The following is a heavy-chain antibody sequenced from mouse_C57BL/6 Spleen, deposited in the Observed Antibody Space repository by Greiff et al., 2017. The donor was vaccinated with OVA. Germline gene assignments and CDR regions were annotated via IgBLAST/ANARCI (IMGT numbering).Heavy chain of an antibody. V-gene: IGHV1-77*01. CDR1: GYTFTDYY. CDR2: IGPGSGST. Sequence: LQQSGAALVKPGASVKISCQASGYTFTDYYINWVKQRPGQGLEWIGKIGPGSGSTYYNEKFKGKATLTADKSSSTAYMQLSSLTSEDSAVYFCASPDSSGPWFAYWGQGTLVTVSA. J-gene: IGHJ3*01. D-gene: IGHD3-2*02. CDR3: ASPDSSGPWFAY.